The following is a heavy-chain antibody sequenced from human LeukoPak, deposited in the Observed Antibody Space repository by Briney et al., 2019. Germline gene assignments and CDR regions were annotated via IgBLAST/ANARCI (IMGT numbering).Heavy chain of an antibody. J-gene: IGHJ4*02. D-gene: IGHD4-11*01. CDR3: ARRYSNYLYFFDY. Sequence: GESLKISCKGSGYRFTSYWIVWVRQMPGKGLEWMGIIYPGDSDTTYSPSFQGQVTISADKSISTAYLQWSSLKASDTAMYFCARRYSNYLYFFDYWGQGTLVTVSS. V-gene: IGHV5-51*01. CDR2: IYPGDSDT. CDR1: GYRFTSYW.